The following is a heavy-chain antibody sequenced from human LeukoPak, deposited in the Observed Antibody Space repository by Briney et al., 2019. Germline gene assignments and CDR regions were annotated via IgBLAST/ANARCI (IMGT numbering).Heavy chain of an antibody. D-gene: IGHD4-17*01. CDR2: IYTSGST. V-gene: IGHV4-61*02. Sequence: PSETLSLTCTVSGGSISSGSYYWSWIRQPAGKGLEWIGRIYTSGSTNYNPSLKSRVTISVDTSKNQFSLKLSSVTAADTAVYYCARETTVTPLDYWGQGTLVTVSS. CDR3: ARETTVTPLDY. CDR1: GGSISSGSYY. J-gene: IGHJ4*02.